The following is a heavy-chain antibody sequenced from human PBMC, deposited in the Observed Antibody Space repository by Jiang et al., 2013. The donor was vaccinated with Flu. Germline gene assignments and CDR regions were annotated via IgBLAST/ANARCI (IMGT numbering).Heavy chain of an antibody. J-gene: IGHJ6*02. CDR3: AVVNWVDGKSYDGVDV. CDR1: GYSFTSYG. Sequence: SGAEVKKPGASVKVSCKASGYSFTSYGLYWVRQAPGQGLEWMGWINTYSGTTASAQKLQGRVTMTSDTSTNTAYMELRSLRYDDTAIYFCAVVNWVDGKSYDGVDVWGQGTTVTVSS. D-gene: IGHD1-26*01. V-gene: IGHV1-18*04. CDR2: INTYSGTT.